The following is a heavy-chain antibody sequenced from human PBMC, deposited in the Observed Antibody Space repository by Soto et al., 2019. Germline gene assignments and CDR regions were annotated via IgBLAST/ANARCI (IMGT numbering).Heavy chain of an antibody. CDR3: ARGIIAARPGHNWFDP. Sequence: QVQLVQSGAEVKKPGASVKVSCKASGYTFTSYAMHWVRQAPGQRLEWMGSINAGNGNTKYSQKFQGRVTITRDTSASTAYMELSSLRSEDTAVYYCARGIIAARPGHNWFDPWGQGTLVTVSS. CDR1: GYTFTSYA. V-gene: IGHV1-3*01. D-gene: IGHD6-6*01. J-gene: IGHJ5*02. CDR2: INAGNGNT.